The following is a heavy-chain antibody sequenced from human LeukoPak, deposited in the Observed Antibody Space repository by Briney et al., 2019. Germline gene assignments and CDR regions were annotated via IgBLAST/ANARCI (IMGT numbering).Heavy chain of an antibody. CDR2: ISAGGRT. CDR3: TRGGHDHGGSFDP. CDR1: GASIASGNYH. J-gene: IGHJ5*02. Sequence: SQTLSLTCAISGASIASGNYHWDWIRQPAGKRPEYIGRISAGGRTNYNPSLKSRLTISMDTSKNHVSLRLTSVTAADTAVYYCTRGGHDHGGSFDPWGQGILVTVSS. D-gene: IGHD4-23*01. V-gene: IGHV4-61*02.